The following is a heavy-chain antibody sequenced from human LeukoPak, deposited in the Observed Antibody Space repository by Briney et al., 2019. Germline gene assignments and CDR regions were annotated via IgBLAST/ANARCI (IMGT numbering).Heavy chain of an antibody. Sequence: PSETLSLTCSVSGGSISSFYWSWVRQPPGKGLEWIGYIYYSGGTNYNPSLNSRVTISRDTSKNHFSLRLSSVTAADTAVYYCARERGEYCSSTSCSKYYFDYWGQGTLVTVSS. D-gene: IGHD2-2*01. CDR2: IYYSGGT. V-gene: IGHV4-59*01. CDR1: GGSISSFY. CDR3: ARERGEYCSSTSCSKYYFDY. J-gene: IGHJ4*02.